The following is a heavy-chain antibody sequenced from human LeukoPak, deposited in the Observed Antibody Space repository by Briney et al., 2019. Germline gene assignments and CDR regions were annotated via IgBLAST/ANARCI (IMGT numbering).Heavy chain of an antibody. CDR2: INPSGGST. D-gene: IGHD1-26*01. CDR3: ANIVGAMGGFDY. CDR1: GYTFTSYY. Sequence: GASVKVSCKASGYTFTSYYMHWVRQAPGQGPEWMGIINPSGGSTSYAQKFQGRVTMTRDTSTSRVYMELSSLRSEDTAVYSCANIVGAMGGFDYWGQGTLVTVSS. J-gene: IGHJ4*02. V-gene: IGHV1-46*01.